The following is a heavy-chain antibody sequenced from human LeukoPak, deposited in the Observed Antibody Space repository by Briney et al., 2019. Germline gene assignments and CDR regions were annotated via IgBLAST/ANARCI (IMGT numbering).Heavy chain of an antibody. D-gene: IGHD5-24*01. Sequence: GGSLRLSCAASGFTVISHYMSWVRHAPGKGLECLSVIYRGDGKFYADSVKGRFTISRDNSKNTVYLQMNSLSVEDTAVYYCARDIGGTVEVATMNYWGQGTLVTVSS. V-gene: IGHV3-66*01. CDR3: ARDIGGTVEVATMNY. CDR2: IYRGDGK. CDR1: GFTVISHY. J-gene: IGHJ4*02.